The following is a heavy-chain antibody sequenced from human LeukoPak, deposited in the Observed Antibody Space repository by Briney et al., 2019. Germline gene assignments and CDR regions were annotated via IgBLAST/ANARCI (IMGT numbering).Heavy chain of an antibody. Sequence: SETLSLTCAVYGGSFSGNCWSWIRQPPGKGLEWIGEINHSGSTNYNPSLKSRVTISVDTSKNQFSLKLSSVTAADTAVYYCVTTGTHYFDYWGQGTLVTVSS. J-gene: IGHJ4*02. CDR1: GGSFSGNC. CDR2: INHSGST. CDR3: VTTGTHYFDY. V-gene: IGHV4-34*01. D-gene: IGHD3-3*01.